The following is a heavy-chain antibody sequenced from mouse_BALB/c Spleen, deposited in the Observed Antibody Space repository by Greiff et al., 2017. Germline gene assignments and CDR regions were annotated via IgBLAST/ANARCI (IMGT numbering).Heavy chain of an antibody. J-gene: IGHJ2*01. CDR1: GFTFSSYT. Sequence: EVKLMESGGGLVQPGGSLKLSCAASGFTFSSYTMSWVRQTPEKRLEWVAYISNGGGSTYYPDSVKGRFTISRDNAKNTLYLQMSSLKSEDTAMYYCTGGNYVYYFDYWGQGTTLTVSS. V-gene: IGHV5-12-2*01. D-gene: IGHD2-1*01. CDR2: ISNGGGST. CDR3: TGGNYVYYFDY.